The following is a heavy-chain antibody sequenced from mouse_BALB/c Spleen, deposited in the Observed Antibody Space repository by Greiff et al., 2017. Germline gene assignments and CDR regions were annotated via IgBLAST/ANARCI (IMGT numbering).Heavy chain of an antibody. V-gene: IGHV7-3*02. CDR2: IRNKANGYTT. Sequence: DVMLVESGGGLVQPGGSLRLSCATSGFTFTDYYMSWVRQPPGKALEWLGFIRNKANGYTTEYSASVKGRFTISRDNSQSILYLQMNTLSAEDSATDYCARENGNYEGMDYWGQGTAVTVST. CDR1: GFTFTDYY. J-gene: IGHJ4*01. D-gene: IGHD2-1*01. CDR3: ARENGNYEGMDY.